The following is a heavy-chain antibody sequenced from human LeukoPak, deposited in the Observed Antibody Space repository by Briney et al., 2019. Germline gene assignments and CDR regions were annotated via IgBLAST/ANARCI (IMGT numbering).Heavy chain of an antibody. D-gene: IGHD3-10*01. CDR3: VRVEENSSIGGDC. J-gene: IGHJ4*02. Sequence: GGSLRLSHAASLFTFSTYWMHSVRQAPGTGLVWVSRIKSDGSNSNYADCVKGRFTISRDNAKNTLYLQMNSLRAEDTAVYHCVRVEENSSIGGDCWGQGTLVTVSS. CDR2: IKSDGSNS. CDR1: LFTFSTYW. V-gene: IGHV3-74*01.